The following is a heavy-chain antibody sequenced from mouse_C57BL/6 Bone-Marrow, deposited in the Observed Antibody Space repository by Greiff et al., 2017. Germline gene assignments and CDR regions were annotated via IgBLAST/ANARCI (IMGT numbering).Heavy chain of an antibody. CDR1: GYTFTSYG. V-gene: IGHV1-81*01. CDR2: IYPRSGNT. Sequence: VQLQQSGAELARPGASVKLSCKASGYTFTSYGISWVKQRTGQGLEWIGEIYPRSGNTYYNEQFKGKATLTADKSSSTAYMELRSLTSEDSAVYFCARIDDGYYVPFAYWGQGTLVTVSA. CDR3: ARIDDGYYVPFAY. J-gene: IGHJ3*01. D-gene: IGHD2-3*01.